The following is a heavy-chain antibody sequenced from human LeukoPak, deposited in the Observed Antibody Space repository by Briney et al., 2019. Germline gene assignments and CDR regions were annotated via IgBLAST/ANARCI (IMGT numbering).Heavy chain of an antibody. J-gene: IGHJ4*02. CDR1: GFSFSSYS. Sequence: GGSLRLSCAASGFSFSSYSMNWVRQAPGKGLEYVSYISSGSGTIYYADSVQGRFTISRDNAKNSLYLQMNSLRAEDMAVYYCAKGTLDIVVVPAAPKVYYFDYWGQGTLVTVSS. CDR2: ISSGSGTI. CDR3: AKGTLDIVVVPAAPKVYYFDY. D-gene: IGHD2-2*01. V-gene: IGHV3-48*04.